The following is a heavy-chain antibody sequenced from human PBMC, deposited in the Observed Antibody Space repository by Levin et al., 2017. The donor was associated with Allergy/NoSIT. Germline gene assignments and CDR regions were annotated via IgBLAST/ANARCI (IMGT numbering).Heavy chain of an antibody. CDR2: ISAYNGKT. J-gene: IGHJ6*02. V-gene: IGHV1-18*01. D-gene: IGHD3-22*01. CDR3: ARYSYDSSGYSPYYDDGMDV. Sequence: ASVKVSCKASGYTFTSYGISWVRQAPGQGLEWMGWISAYNGKTHYAQKLQGRVTMTTDTSTIPAYMELRSLRSDDTAVYYCARYSYDSSGYSPYYDDGMDVWGQGTTVTGSS. CDR1: GYTFTSYG.